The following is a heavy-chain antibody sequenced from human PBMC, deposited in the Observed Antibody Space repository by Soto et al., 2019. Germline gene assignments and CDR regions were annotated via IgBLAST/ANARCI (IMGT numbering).Heavy chain of an antibody. CDR1: GFTFDDYA. V-gene: IGHV3-9*01. J-gene: IGHJ6*03. CDR3: AKASSSYYYYYYMDV. Sequence: GGSLRLSCAASGFTFDDYAMHWVRQAPGKGLEWVSGISWNSDSIGYADSVKGRFTISRDNAKNSLYLQMNSLRAEDTALYYCAKASSSYYYYYYMDVWGKGTTVTVSS. CDR2: ISWNSDSI.